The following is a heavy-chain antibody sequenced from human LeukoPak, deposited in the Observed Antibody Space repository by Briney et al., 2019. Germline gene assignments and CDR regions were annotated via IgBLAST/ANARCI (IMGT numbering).Heavy chain of an antibody. CDR2: IYYSGST. J-gene: IGHJ4*02. D-gene: IGHD3-22*01. CDR3: ARQGYYDSSGYYPFDY. CDR1: GGSISSYY. Sequence: PSETLSLTCTVSGGSISSYYWSWIRQPPGKGLEWIGYIYYSGSTNYNPSPKSRVTISVDTSKNQFSLKLSSVTAADTAVYYCARQGYYDSSGYYPFDYWGQGTLVTVSS. V-gene: IGHV4-59*08.